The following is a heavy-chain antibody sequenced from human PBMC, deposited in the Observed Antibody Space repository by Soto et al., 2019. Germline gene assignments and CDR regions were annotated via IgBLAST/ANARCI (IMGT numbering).Heavy chain of an antibody. CDR1: GFTFTTYA. CDR2: ISGSGNST. D-gene: IGHD6-13*01. CDR3: AKDGGIAGAVEYFQH. J-gene: IGHJ1*01. V-gene: IGHV3-23*01. Sequence: GGSLRLSCAASGFTFTTYAMSWVRQAPGKGLEWVSGISGSGNSTYYADSVKGRFTISRDNSKNTLHLQMNSLRAEDTAIYYCAKDGGIAGAVEYFQHWGQGTLVTVSS.